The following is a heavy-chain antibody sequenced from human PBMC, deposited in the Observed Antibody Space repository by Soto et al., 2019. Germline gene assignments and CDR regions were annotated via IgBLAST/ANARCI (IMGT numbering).Heavy chain of an antibody. J-gene: IGHJ3*02. Sequence: GGSLRLSCAASGFTVSSNYMSWVRQAPGKGLEWVSVIYSGGSTYYADSVKGRFTISRDNSKNTLYLQMNSLRAEDTAVYYCGRGDYYDSSGPFSDAFDIWGRGTMVTVSS. D-gene: IGHD3-22*01. V-gene: IGHV3-66*01. CDR1: GFTVSSNY. CDR3: GRGDYYDSSGPFSDAFDI. CDR2: IYSGGST.